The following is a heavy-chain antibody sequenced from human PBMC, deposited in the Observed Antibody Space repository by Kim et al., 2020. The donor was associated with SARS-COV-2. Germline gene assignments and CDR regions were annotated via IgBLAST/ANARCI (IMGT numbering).Heavy chain of an antibody. V-gene: IGHV3-43*01. CDR1: GFTFDDYT. J-gene: IGHJ6*02. D-gene: IGHD3-9*01. CDR2: ISWDGGST. Sequence: GGSLRLSCAASGFTFDDYTMHWVRQAPGKGLEWVSLISWDGGSTYYADSVEGRITISRDKSKNYLYLQMNSLRTEDTALDYCAKDRDDILTVDGMDVWGQGNTDTVSS. CDR3: AKDRDDILTVDGMDV.